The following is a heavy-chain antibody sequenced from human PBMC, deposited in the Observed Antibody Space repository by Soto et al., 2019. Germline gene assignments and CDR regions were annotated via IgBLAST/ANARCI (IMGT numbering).Heavy chain of an antibody. CDR3: ARETGGPLYGMDV. V-gene: IGHV3-33*01. D-gene: IGHD7-27*01. J-gene: IGHJ6*02. CDR1: GFTFSSYG. CDR2: IWYDGSNK. Sequence: QVQLVESGGGVVQPGRSLRLSCAVSGFTFSSYGMHWVRQAPGKGLEWVAVIWYDGSNKYYADSVKGRFTISRDDSKNTLYLQLNRLRAEDTGVYYCARETGGPLYGMDVWGQGTTVTVSS.